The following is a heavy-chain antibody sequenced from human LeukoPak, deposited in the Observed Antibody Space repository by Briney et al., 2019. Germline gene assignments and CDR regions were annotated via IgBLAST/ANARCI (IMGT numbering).Heavy chain of an antibody. V-gene: IGHV4-39*07. J-gene: IGHJ5*02. D-gene: IGHD6-13*01. CDR3: ARGGDGEPGIAAAGTLSWFDP. CDR1: GGSISSSSYY. CDR2: IYYSGST. Sequence: PSETLSLTCTVSGGSISSSSYYWGWIRQPPGKGLEWIGSIYYSGSTYYNPSLKSRVTISVDTSKSQFSLKLSSVTAADTAVYYCARGGDGEPGIAAAGTLSWFDPWGQGTLVTVSS.